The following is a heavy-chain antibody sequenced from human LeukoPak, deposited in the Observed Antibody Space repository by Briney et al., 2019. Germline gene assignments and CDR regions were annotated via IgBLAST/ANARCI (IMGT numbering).Heavy chain of an antibody. CDR3: ASTKLGYSSGWH. CDR2: IYTSGST. CDR1: GGSISSNSYY. Sequence: TSETLSLTCTVSGGSISSNSYYWSWIRQPAGKGLEWIGRIYTSGSTNYNPSLKSRVTISVDTSKNQFSLKLSSVTASDTAIYYCASTKLGYSSGWHWGQGTLVTVSS. D-gene: IGHD6-19*01. J-gene: IGHJ4*02. V-gene: IGHV4-61*02.